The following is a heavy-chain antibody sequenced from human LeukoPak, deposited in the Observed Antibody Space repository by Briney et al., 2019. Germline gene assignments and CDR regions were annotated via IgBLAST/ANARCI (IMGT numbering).Heavy chain of an antibody. J-gene: IGHJ4*02. CDR1: GYTFTSYG. V-gene: IGHV1-18*01. Sequence: GASVKVSCKASGYTFTSYGISWVRQAPGQGLEWMGWISAYNGNTNYAQKLQGRVTMTTDTSTSTAYMELSGLRPDDTAVYFCAREVWELTYFESWGQGTLVVVSS. D-gene: IGHD1-26*01. CDR2: ISAYNGNT. CDR3: AREVWELTYFES.